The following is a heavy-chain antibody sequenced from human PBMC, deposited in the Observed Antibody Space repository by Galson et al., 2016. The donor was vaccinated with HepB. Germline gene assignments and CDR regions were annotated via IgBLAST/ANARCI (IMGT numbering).Heavy chain of an antibody. J-gene: IGHJ4*02. V-gene: IGHV4-59*01. Sequence: LRLSCAASGFTFSSYWMHWVRQAPGKGLEWIGYIYYSGSTNYNPSLKSRVTISVDTSKNQFSLKLSSVTAADTAVYYCARDGYSYGEFDYWGQGTLVTVSS. CDR3: ARDGYSYGEFDY. D-gene: IGHD5-18*01. CDR1: GFTFSSYW. CDR2: IYYSGST.